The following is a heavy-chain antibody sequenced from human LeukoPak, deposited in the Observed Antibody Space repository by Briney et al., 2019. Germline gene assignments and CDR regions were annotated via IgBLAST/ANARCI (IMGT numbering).Heavy chain of an antibody. CDR2: MYVSGTT. J-gene: IGHJ6*02. CDR3: ARENYYDSSGYSEGMDV. D-gene: IGHD3-22*01. Sequence: SETLSLTCSVSGGSISDHYLSWIPKPAGKGLEWIGRMYVSGTTNYNPSLRSRVTMSMDTSKNQFSLRLTSVTAADTAVYYCARENYYDSSGYSEGMDVWGQGTTVTVS. CDR1: GGSISDHY. V-gene: IGHV4-4*07.